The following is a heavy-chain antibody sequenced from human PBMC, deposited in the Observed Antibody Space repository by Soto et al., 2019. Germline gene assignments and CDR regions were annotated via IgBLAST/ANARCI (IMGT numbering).Heavy chain of an antibody. V-gene: IGHV4-59*11. CDR2: AYYTGST. J-gene: IGHJ5*02. CDR1: GVSISSHF. CDR3: LRGRGWFGP. Sequence: PSETLSLTCTVSGVSISSHFWTWIRQPPGKGLEWIGYAYYTGSTNYNPSLNSRVTISVDTSKSQFSLRLSSVTAADTAIYYCLRGRGWFGPWGQGTLVTVSS. D-gene: IGHD3-10*01.